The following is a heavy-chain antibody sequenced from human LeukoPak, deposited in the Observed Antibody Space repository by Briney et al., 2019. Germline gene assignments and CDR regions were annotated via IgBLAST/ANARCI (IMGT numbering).Heavy chain of an antibody. CDR2: IDPSDSYT. D-gene: IGHD3-16*02. V-gene: IGHV5-10-1*01. CDR1: GYSFTTYW. Sequence: GESLKISCKGSGYSFTTYWITWVRQMPGKGLEWMGRIDPSDSYTNYSPSFQGHVTISADKSISTAYLQWRSLKASDTAMYYCARVIHLGELSLYDYWGQGTLVTVSS. CDR3: ARVIHLGELSLYDY. J-gene: IGHJ4*02.